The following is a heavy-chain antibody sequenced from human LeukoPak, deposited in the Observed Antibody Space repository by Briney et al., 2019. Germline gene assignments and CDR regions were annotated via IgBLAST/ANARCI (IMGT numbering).Heavy chain of an antibody. CDR3: AKGPPGGGYGDYPYYFDY. Sequence: GGSLRLSCAASGFTFSSYAMSWVRQAPGKGLEWVSAISGSGGSTYYADSVKGRFTISRDNSKNTLYLQMNSLRAEDTAVYYCAKGPPGGGYGDYPYYFDYWGQGTLVTVSS. J-gene: IGHJ4*02. CDR2: ISGSGGST. CDR1: GFTFSSYA. D-gene: IGHD4-17*01. V-gene: IGHV3-23*01.